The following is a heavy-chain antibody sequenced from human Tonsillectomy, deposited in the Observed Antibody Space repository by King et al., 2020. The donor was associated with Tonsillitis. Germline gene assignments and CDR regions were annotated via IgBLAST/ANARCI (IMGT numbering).Heavy chain of an antibody. Sequence: DVQLVESGGGLVQPGGSLRLSCAASGFTFSTYSMNWVRQAPGKGLEWLSYISGRSTTLYYADSVKGRFTVSRDNAKNLLYLQVNSLRAEDTAVYYCARDSHVLGGTYSSFYFDFWGQGTLVTVSS. J-gene: IGHJ4*02. D-gene: IGHD1-26*01. CDR3: ARDSHVLGGTYSSFYFDF. CDR2: ISGRSTTL. CDR1: GFTFSTYS. V-gene: IGHV3-48*01.